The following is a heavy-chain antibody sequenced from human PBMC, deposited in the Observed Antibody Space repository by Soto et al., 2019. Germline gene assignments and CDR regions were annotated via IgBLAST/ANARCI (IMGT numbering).Heavy chain of an antibody. V-gene: IGHV1-69*01. Sequence: QVQLVQSGAEVKKPGSSVKVSCKASGGTFSSYAISWVRQAPGQGLEWMGGIIPIFGTANYAQKFQGRVTITADESTSTAYMELSSLRSEDTAVYYCATPAVERLTMVPTSFDYWGQGTLVTVSS. J-gene: IGHJ4*02. CDR2: IIPIFGTA. CDR3: ATPAVERLTMVPTSFDY. CDR1: GGTFSSYA. D-gene: IGHD3-10*01.